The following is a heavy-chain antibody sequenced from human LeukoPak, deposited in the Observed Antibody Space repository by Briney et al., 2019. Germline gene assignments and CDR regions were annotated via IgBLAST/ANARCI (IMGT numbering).Heavy chain of an antibody. CDR3: ARFRNGYFDY. V-gene: IGHV4-4*09. D-gene: IGHD2/OR15-2a*01. Sequence: PSETLSLTCTVSGGSIGSYYWSWIRQPPGKELEWIGYIYTSGSTNYNPSLKSRVTISVDTSKNQFSLKLSSVTAADTAVYYCARFRNGYFDYWGQGTLVTVSS. CDR2: IYTSGST. J-gene: IGHJ4*02. CDR1: GGSIGSYY.